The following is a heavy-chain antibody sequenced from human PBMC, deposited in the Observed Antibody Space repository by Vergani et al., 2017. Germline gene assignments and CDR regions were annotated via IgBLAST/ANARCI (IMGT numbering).Heavy chain of an antibody. J-gene: IGHJ4*02. Sequence: QVQLVQSGAEVKKPGSSVKVSCKASGGPFKNSAFSWVRQVPGQGLEWMGRIITFFGTTDYAQKFQGRVTITADESTSTAYMELSSLRSEDTAVYYCARGEQLWFGELPKYWGQGTLVTVSS. V-gene: IGHV1-69*13. CDR3: ARGEQLWFGELPKY. CDR2: IITFFGTT. CDR1: GGPFKNSA. D-gene: IGHD3-10*01.